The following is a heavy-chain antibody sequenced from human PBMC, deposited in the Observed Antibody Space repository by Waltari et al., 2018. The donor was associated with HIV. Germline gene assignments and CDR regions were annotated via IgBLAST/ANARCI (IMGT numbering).Heavy chain of an antibody. V-gene: IGHV4-39*01. CDR2: IYYSGST. D-gene: IGHD5-12*01. J-gene: IGHJ4*02. Sequence: QLQLQESGPGLVKPSETLSLTCTVSGGSISSTTYYWGWIRQPPGKGLEWIGSIYYSGSTYYKPSLKSRVTISVDTSKNQFSLKLSPVTAADTAIYYCARIEMATFDYWGQGTLVTVSS. CDR1: GGSISSTTYY. CDR3: ARIEMATFDY.